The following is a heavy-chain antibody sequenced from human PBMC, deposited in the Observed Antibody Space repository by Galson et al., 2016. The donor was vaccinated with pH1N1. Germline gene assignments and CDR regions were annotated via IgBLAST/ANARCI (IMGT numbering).Heavy chain of an antibody. J-gene: IGHJ6*02. Sequence: SVKVSCKASTYSFSGYYIHWVRQAPGQGLEWMGWISPDSGGTVYAQKFQDWVTMTWATSISTTYMEVTRLTSDDTAVYFCATSSPHITGMTGFFGLDVGGQGTTVTVSS. CDR2: ISPDSGGT. CDR1: TYSFSGYY. V-gene: IGHV1-2*04. D-gene: IGHD1-20*01. CDR3: ATSSPHITGMTGFFGLDV.